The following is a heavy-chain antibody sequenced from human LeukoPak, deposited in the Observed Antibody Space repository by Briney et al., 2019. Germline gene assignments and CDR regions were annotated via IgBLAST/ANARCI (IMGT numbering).Heavy chain of an antibody. V-gene: IGHV3-13*01. CDR1: GFTFSSYD. J-gene: IGHJ6*02. CDR3: ARAPPQQLVLWGGYYYGMDV. D-gene: IGHD6-13*01. CDR2: IGTAGDT. Sequence: PGGSLRLSCAASGFTFSSYDMHWVRHAPGKGLEWVSAIGTAGDTYYPGSVKGRFTISRENAKISLYLQMNSLSAGDTAVYYCARAPPQQLVLWGGYYYGMDVWGQGTTVTVSS.